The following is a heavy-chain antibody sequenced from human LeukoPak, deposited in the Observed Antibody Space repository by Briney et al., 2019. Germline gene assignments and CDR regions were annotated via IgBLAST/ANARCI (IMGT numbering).Heavy chain of an antibody. J-gene: IGHJ6*03. D-gene: IGHD3-9*01. Sequence: ASVKVSCKASGYTFTGYYMHWVRQAPGQGLEWMGWVTPFNGNTSYAQKFQGRVTMTTDTSTSTAYMELKSLRSDDTAVYYCARAPHAPYFDWLSHYYMDVWGTGTTVIISS. CDR3: ARAPHAPYFDWLSHYYMDV. CDR2: VTPFNGNT. CDR1: GYTFTGYY. V-gene: IGHV1-18*04.